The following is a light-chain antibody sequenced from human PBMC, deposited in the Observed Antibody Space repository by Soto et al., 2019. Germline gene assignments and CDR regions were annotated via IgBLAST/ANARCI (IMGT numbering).Light chain of an antibody. V-gene: IGLV2-11*01. CDR1: SSDVGGYNY. CDR3: CSYAGTTHV. CDR2: DVS. Sequence: QSALTQPPSVSGSPGQSVTISCTGTSSDVGGYNYVSWYQHLPGKAPKLMIYDVSKRPSGVPDRFSGSNSGYTASLTISGLQAEDEADYYCCSYAGTTHVFGTGTKVTVL. J-gene: IGLJ1*01.